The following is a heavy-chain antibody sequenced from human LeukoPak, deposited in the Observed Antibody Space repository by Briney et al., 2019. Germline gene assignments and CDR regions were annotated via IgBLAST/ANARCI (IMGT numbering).Heavy chain of an antibody. CDR1: GYSISSGYY. J-gene: IGHJ6*04. CDR2: IYHSGST. Sequence: SETLSLTCTVSGYSISSGYYWGWIRQPPGKGLEWIGSIYHSGSTYYNPSLKSRVTISVDTSKNQFSLKLSSVTAADTAVYYCARGGRGMVRGADVWGKGTTVTVSS. CDR3: ARGGRGMVRGADV. D-gene: IGHD3-10*01. V-gene: IGHV4-38-2*02.